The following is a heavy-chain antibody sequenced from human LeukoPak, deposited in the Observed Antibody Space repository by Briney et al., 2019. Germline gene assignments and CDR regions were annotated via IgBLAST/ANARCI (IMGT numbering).Heavy chain of an antibody. CDR2: INPSGGST. J-gene: IGHJ4*02. CDR3: ARAPASRFDY. Sequence: ASVKVSCKASGYTFTSYYMHWVRQAPGQGLEWMGIINPSGGSTSYAQKFQGRVTMTRGTSISTAYMELSRLTSDDTAVYSRARAPASRFDYWGQGTLVIVS. CDR1: GYTFTSYY. V-gene: IGHV1-46*01.